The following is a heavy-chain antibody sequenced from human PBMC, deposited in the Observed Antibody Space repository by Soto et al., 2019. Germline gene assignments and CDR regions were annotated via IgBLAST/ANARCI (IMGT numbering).Heavy chain of an antibody. CDR3: VTRFTAVATARFDY. CDR2: IDSKIDAHKT. V-gene: IGHV3-15*04. D-gene: IGHD2-21*02. CDR1: GFTFSKAY. J-gene: IGHJ4*02. Sequence: EVQLVESGGGLVKPGGSLRLSCTASGFTFSKAYMNWVRQAPGKGLEWVGQIDSKIDAHKTDFAAPVKGRFTLSRDDSKNTVYLQMNGLEIEDTAMYYCVTRFTAVATARFDYWGQGTLVTVSS.